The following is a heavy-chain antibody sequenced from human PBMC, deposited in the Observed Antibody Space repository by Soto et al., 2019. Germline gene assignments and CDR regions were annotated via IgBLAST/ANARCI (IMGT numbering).Heavy chain of an antibody. J-gene: IGHJ4*02. V-gene: IGHV4-59*08. D-gene: IGHD6-19*01. CDR3: ARRMSSGWRTFDY. CDR1: GGSISSYY. Sequence: SETLSLTCTVSGGSISSYYWSWIRQPPGKGLEWIGYIYYSGSTNCNPSLKSRVTISVDTSKNQFSLKLSSVTAADTAVYYCARRMSSGWRTFDYWGQGTLVTVSS. CDR2: IYYSGST.